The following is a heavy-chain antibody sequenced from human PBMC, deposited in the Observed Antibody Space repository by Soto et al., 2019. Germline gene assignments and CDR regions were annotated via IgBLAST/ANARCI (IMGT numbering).Heavy chain of an antibody. Sequence: EVQVLESGGGLVQPGGSLRLSCAASGFTFSLCAMSWVRQAPGKGLEWVSSMRSSGGDTYYADSVRGRFTISRDDSKNTLYLQMNCRRVEDTALYYCAKGHSNSYYDFDFWGQGTLVTVSS. CDR1: GFTFSLCA. D-gene: IGHD3-22*01. CDR2: MRSSGGDT. J-gene: IGHJ4*02. V-gene: IGHV3-23*01. CDR3: AKGHSNSYYDFDF.